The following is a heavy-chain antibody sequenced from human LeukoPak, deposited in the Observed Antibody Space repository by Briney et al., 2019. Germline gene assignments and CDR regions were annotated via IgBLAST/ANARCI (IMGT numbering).Heavy chain of an antibody. Sequence: ASVKVSCKPSGYTFTGYYMHWVRQAPGQGLEWMGWINPSSGGTNYPQKFQGRVTMTRDTSLSTAYMELSGLRSDDTAVYYCARGVVAATFYYYMDVWDKGTTVTISS. CDR3: ARGVVAATFYYYMDV. V-gene: IGHV1-2*02. D-gene: IGHD2-15*01. J-gene: IGHJ6*03. CDR2: INPSSGGT. CDR1: GYTFTGYY.